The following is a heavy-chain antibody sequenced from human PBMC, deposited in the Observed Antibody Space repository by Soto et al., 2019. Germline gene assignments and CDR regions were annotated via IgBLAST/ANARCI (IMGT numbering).Heavy chain of an antibody. CDR2: MNQDGSES. Sequence: EVQLVESGGGLVQPGGPLRLSCEASGFSLSSYWMSWVRQAPGKGLEWVANMNQDGSESDYVGSVKGRFTFTRDNAKNSLYLQMNSLRAEDTAVYYCARLSTSAGRRDLACWGQGTLVTVSS. V-gene: IGHV3-7*01. J-gene: IGHJ4*02. CDR3: ARLSTSAGRRDLAC. CDR1: GFSLSSYW.